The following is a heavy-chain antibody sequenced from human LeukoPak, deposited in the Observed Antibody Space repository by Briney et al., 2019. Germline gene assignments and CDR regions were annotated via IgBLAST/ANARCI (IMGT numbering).Heavy chain of an antibody. CDR2: MNPNSGNT. CDR3: ARGTHTLWNYYGSGSYLDY. CDR1: GYTFTSYD. D-gene: IGHD3-10*01. Sequence: ASVKVSCKASGYTFTSYDINWVRQATGQGLEWMGWMNPNSGNTGYAQKFQGRVTMTRNTSISTAYMELSSLRSEDTAVYYCARGTHTLWNYYGSGSYLDYWGQGTLVTVSS. J-gene: IGHJ4*02. V-gene: IGHV1-8*01.